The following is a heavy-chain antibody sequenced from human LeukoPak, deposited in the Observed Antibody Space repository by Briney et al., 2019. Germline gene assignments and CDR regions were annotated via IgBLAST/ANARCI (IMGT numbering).Heavy chain of an antibody. V-gene: IGHV3-74*01. CDR3: ARPSSQYNWNYDWFDP. CDR2: ISSDGSTT. D-gene: IGHD1-7*01. Sequence: GGSLRLSCAVPGFTFSNYWMHWVRQAPGKGLVWVSRISSDGSTTNYADSVKGRFTISRDNAKNTLFLQMNSLRGDDTAVYYCARPSSQYNWNYDWFDPWGQGTLVTVSS. J-gene: IGHJ5*02. CDR1: GFTFSNYW.